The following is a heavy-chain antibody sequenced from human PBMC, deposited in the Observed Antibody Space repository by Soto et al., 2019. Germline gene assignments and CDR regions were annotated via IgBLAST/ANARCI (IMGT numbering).Heavy chain of an antibody. CDR2: IKQDGSEK. CDR1: GFTFSSYW. CDR3: ARDVMITFGGVIASGMDV. J-gene: IGHJ6*02. D-gene: IGHD3-16*02. V-gene: IGHV3-7*01. Sequence: EVQLVESGGGLVQPGGSLRLSCAASGFTFSSYWMSWVRQAPGKGLEWVANIKQDGSEKYYVDSVKGRFTISRDNAKNSLYLQRNSLRAEDTAVYYCARDVMITFGGVIASGMDVWGQGTTVTVSS.